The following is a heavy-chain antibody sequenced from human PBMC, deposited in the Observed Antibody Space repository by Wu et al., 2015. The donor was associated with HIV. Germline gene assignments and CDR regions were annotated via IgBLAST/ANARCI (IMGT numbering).Heavy chain of an antibody. CDR3: ASNPEPNSSGYWDDAFDI. CDR2: IIPMFGTT. Sequence: QVQLVQSGAEVKKPGSSVKVSCKASGGTFSSYAISWVRQAPGQGLEWMGGIIPMFGTTNYAQKFQGRVTITTDESTSTAYMELSSLRFEDTAVYYCASNPEPNSSGYWDDAFDIWGQGTMVTSLQ. J-gene: IGHJ3*02. CDR1: GGTFSSYA. V-gene: IGHV1-69*05. D-gene: IGHD3-22*01.